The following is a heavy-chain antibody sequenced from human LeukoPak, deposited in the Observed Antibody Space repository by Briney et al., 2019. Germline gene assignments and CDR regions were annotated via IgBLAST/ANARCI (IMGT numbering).Heavy chain of an antibody. D-gene: IGHD3-10*01. Sequence: SVKVSCKASGCTFSSYAISWVRQAPGQGLEWMGGIIPIFGTANYAQKFQGRVTITTDESTSTAYMELSSLRSEDTAVYYCAIGEATGVPFGCDWGQGTLVTVSS. CDR2: IIPIFGTA. CDR1: GCTFSSYA. V-gene: IGHV1-69*05. CDR3: AIGEATGVPFGCD. J-gene: IGHJ4*02.